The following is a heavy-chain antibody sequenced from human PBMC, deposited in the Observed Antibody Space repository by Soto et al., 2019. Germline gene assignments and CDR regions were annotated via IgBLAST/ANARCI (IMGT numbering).Heavy chain of an antibody. J-gene: IGHJ4*02. CDR1: GYTFINYG. CDR3: GRGGLAVSGTYDY. CDR2: IGGSNGDT. Sequence: VQLVQSGAEVKESGASVKVSCKASGYTFINYGVAWVRRAPGQGPEWMGWIGGSNGDTKYAQNLQNRVSLTTDTSTNTAYMELRSLRPDDTAIYFCGRGGLAVSGTYDYWGQGTLVTVSS. D-gene: IGHD6-19*01. V-gene: IGHV1-18*01.